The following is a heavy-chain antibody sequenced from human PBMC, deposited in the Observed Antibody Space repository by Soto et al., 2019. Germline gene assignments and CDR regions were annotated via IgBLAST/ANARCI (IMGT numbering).Heavy chain of an antibody. CDR2: ISSSSSTI. D-gene: IGHD3-16*01. Sequence: GGSLRLSCAASGFTFSSYSMNWVRQAPGKGLEWVSYISSSSSTIYYADSVKGRFTISRDNAKNSLYLQMNSLRAEDTAVYYCAREGDLLDWFASWRRGSLVTGSS. CDR3: AREGDLLDWFAS. V-gene: IGHV3-48*01. J-gene: IGHJ5*01. CDR1: GFTFSSYS.